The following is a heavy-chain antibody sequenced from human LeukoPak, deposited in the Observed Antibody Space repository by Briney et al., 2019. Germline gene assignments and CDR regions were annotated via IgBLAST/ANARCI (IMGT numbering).Heavy chain of an antibody. CDR2: ISYDGSNK. D-gene: IGHD3-9*01. CDR1: GFTFSSYA. V-gene: IGHV3-30*04. CDR3: ARVRDYDILTGYYD. J-gene: IGHJ4*02. Sequence: GGSLRLSCAASGFTFSSYAMHWVRQAPGKGLEWVAVISYDGSNKYYADSVKGRFTISRDNSKNTLYLQMNSLRAEDTAVYYCARVRDYDILTGYYDWGQGTLVTVSS.